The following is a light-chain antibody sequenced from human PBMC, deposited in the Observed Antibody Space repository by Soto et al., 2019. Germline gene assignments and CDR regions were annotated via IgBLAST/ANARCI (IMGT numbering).Light chain of an antibody. CDR2: DAS. Sequence: EIVLTQSPATLSLSPGERATLCCRASQSVSNYLAWYQQTPGQPPRLLIYDASNRATGIPARFSGSGSGTDFTLTISSLEPEDFAVYYCQQRRDWPRTFGQGTKVDIK. V-gene: IGKV3-11*01. CDR1: QSVSNY. CDR3: QQRRDWPRT. J-gene: IGKJ1*01.